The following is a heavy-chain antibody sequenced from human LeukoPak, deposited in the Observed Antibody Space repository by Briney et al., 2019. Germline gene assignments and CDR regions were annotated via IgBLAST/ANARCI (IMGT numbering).Heavy chain of an antibody. D-gene: IGHD2-15*01. CDR3: ARPHNQPKYCSGGSCYYFYFGMDV. Sequence: GGSLRLSCAASGFTLSSYGMHWVRQAPGKGLEWVAVISYDGSNKYYADSVKGRFTISRDNFKISLDQQMNSLRAEDTAVYYGARPHNQPKYCSGGSCYYFYFGMDVWGQGTTVTVSS. J-gene: IGHJ6*02. CDR1: GFTLSSYG. CDR2: ISYDGSNK. V-gene: IGHV3-30*03.